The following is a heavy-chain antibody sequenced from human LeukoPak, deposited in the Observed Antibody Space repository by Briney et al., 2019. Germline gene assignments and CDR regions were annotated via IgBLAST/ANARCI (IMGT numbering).Heavy chain of an antibody. V-gene: IGHV4-30-4*08. CDR1: GGSISSGDYY. J-gene: IGHJ4*02. CDR3: ARGGSYWEADY. CDR2: IYYSGST. D-gene: IGHD1-26*01. Sequence: SETLSLTCTVSGGSISSGDYYWSWIRQPPGKGLEWIGYIYYSGSTYHNPSLKSRVTISVDTSKNQFSLKLSSVTAADTAVYYCARGGSYWEADYWGQGTLVTVSS.